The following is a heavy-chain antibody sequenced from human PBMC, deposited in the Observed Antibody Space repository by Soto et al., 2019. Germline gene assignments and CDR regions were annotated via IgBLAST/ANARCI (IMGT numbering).Heavy chain of an antibody. V-gene: IGHV4-34*01. CDR3: SRGPGIGGHISTRPLSY. CDR1: CYY. D-gene: IGHD5-12*01. Sequence: CYYLSLIRQPPRKGLEWIGEINHSGSTNYNPSLKSRVTISVDTSKNQFSLKLSSVTAADTAVYYCSRGPGIGGHISTRPLSYCGQGIPVTV. J-gene: IGHJ4*02. CDR2: INHSGST.